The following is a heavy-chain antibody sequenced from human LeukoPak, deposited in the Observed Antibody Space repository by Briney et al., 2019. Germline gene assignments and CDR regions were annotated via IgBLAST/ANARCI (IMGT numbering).Heavy chain of an antibody. V-gene: IGHV1-46*01. CDR1: GYTFTSYY. Sequence: GASVKVSCKASGYTFTSYYMHWVRQAPGQGLEWMGIINPSGGSTSYAQKFQGRVAMTRDTSTSTVYMELSSLRSEDTAVYYCARTVGDPTYYDILTGYYIPNWFDPWGQGTLVTVSS. D-gene: IGHD3-9*01. J-gene: IGHJ5*02. CDR2: INPSGGST. CDR3: ARTVGDPTYYDILTGYYIPNWFDP.